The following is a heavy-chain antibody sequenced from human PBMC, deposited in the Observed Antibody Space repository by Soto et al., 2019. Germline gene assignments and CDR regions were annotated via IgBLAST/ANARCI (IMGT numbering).Heavy chain of an antibody. CDR3: AISEQLAEFDY. V-gene: IGHV1-18*04. J-gene: IGHJ4*02. CDR1: GYTFTSYG. CDR2: ISAYNGNT. Sequence: GAPVKVSCKASGYTFTSYGISWVRQAPGQGLEWMGWISAYNGNTNYAQKLQGRVTMTTDTSTSTAYMELRSLRSDDTAVYYCAISEQLAEFDYWGQGTLVTVSS. D-gene: IGHD6-6*01.